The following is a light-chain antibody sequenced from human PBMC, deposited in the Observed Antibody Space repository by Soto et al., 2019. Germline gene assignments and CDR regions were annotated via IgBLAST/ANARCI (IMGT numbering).Light chain of an antibody. CDR2: VAS. V-gene: IGKV3-15*01. Sequence: EVVMTQSPATLSVSPGERATLSCRASQGVGNNLAWYQQKPGLAPRLLIYVASTRATDIPARFSGSGSGTEFTLTISSLQSEDFVVYYCQQYQKWPLTFGGGTKVEIK. J-gene: IGKJ4*01. CDR1: QGVGNN. CDR3: QQYQKWPLT.